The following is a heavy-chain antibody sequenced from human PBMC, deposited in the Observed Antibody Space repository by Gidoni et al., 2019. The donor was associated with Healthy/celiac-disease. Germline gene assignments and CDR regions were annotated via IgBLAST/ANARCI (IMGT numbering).Heavy chain of an antibody. CDR2: IYYSGST. J-gene: IGHJ3*01. CDR1: GGSISSSSYY. D-gene: IGHD1-26*01. Sequence: QLQLQESGPGLVKPSETLSLTCTVSGGSISSSSYYWGWIRQPPGKGLEWIGSIYYSGSTYYHPALKSRVTISVDTSKNQFSLKLSSLTAADTAVYYCARVLVARVGASPVWGQGTMVTVSS. CDR3: ARVLVARVGASPV. V-gene: IGHV4-39*07.